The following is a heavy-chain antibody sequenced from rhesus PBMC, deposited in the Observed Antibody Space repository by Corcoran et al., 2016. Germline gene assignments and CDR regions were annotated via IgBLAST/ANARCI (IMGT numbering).Heavy chain of an antibody. CDR3: ARVARYSTLLDS. J-gene: IGHJ6*01. D-gene: IGHD4-23*01. V-gene: IGHV4-160*01. CDR2: IYGSSGST. CDR1: GGSISSNY. Sequence: QVQLQESGPGLVKPSETLSLTCAVSGGSISSNYWSWIRQPPGKGLEWIGYIYGSSGSTYYNPSTKRLVTISTDTSKNQCSRKPSSVTAADTAVYYCARVARYSTLLDSWCQVVVVTVSS.